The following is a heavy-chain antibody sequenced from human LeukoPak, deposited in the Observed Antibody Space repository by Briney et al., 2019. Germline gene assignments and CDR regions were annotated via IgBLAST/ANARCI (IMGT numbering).Heavy chain of an antibody. Sequence: GGYLRPSCAASGFTFSSYSMNWVRQAPGKGLEWVSSISSSSSYIYYADSVKGRFTIPRDNAKNSLYLQMNSLRAEDTAVYYCARVLGQLVDYWGQGTLVTVSS. CDR3: ARVLGQLVDY. CDR2: ISSSSSYI. CDR1: GFTFSSYS. J-gene: IGHJ4*02. V-gene: IGHV3-21*01. D-gene: IGHD6-6*01.